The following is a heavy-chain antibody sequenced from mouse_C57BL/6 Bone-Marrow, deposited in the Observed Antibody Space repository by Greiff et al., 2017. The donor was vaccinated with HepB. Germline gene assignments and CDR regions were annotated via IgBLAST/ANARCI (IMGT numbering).Heavy chain of an antibody. CDR2: IWGDGST. CDR3: AKTSTMVREWYFDV. D-gene: IGHD2-1*01. Sequence: VKLMESGPGLVAPSQSLSITCTVSGFSLTSSGVSWVRQPPGKGLEWLGVIWGDGSTNYHSALISRLSISKDNSKSQVFLKLNSLQTDDTATYYCAKTSTMVREWYFDVWGTGTTVTVSS. CDR1: GFSLTSSG. J-gene: IGHJ1*03. V-gene: IGHV2-3*01.